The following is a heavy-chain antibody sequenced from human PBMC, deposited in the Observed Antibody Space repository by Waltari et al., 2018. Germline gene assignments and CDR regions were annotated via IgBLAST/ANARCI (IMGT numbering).Heavy chain of an antibody. CDR1: GFTFNHYA. CDR3: AKDSCGGRGGGSCYNP. V-gene: IGHV3-23*01. J-gene: IGHJ5*02. D-gene: IGHD2-15*01. Sequence: EVQLLESGGGLVQPGGSLRLSCAASGFTFNHYAMTWVRQAPGKGPEWVSSITHSASYTYYRDSVKGRFTISRDNSESTLYLQMNNLRAEDTAIYYCAKDSCGGRGGGSCYNPWGQGTLVTVSS. CDR2: ITHSASYT.